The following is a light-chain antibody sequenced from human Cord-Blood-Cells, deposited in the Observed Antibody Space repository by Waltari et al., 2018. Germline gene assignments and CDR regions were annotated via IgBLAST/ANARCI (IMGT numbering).Light chain of an antibody. CDR3: QQYNNWPPYT. J-gene: IGKJ2*01. V-gene: IGKV3-15*01. CDR1: QSVSSN. Sequence: IVMTPSPATLSVSQGERATISCRASQSVSSNLAWYQQKPGQAPRLLIYGASTRATGIPARFSGSGSGTEFTLTISSLQSEDFAVYYCQQYNNWPPYTFGQGTKLEIK. CDR2: GAS.